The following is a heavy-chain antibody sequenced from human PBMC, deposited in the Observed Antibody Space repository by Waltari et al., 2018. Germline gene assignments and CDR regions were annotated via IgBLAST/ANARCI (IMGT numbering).Heavy chain of an antibody. J-gene: IGHJ5*02. CDR1: GFTVSSNY. Sequence: EVQLVESGGGLIQPGGSLRLSCAASGFTVSSNYMSWVRQAPGKGLEWVSVIYSGGSTYYADSVKGRFTISRDNSKNTLYLQMNSLRAEDTAVYYCAREVDSSSHRGGSWFDPWGQGTLGTVSS. CDR2: IYSGGST. D-gene: IGHD6-6*01. CDR3: AREVDSSSHRGGSWFDP. V-gene: IGHV3-53*01.